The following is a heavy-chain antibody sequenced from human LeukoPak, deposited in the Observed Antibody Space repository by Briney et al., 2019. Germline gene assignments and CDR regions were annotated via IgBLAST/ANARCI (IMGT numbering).Heavy chain of an antibody. D-gene: IGHD1-26*01. J-gene: IGHJ4*02. V-gene: IGHV3-23*01. CDR2: VIDSGIST. CDR1: GFTFNSYA. CDR3: AKGSRGSYDY. Sequence: GGSLRLSCAASGFTFNSYAMTWVRQAPEKGLEWVSSVIDSGISTSYGASVKGRFTISRDNSKNTLYLQMNSLRAEDTAVYYCAKGSRGSYDYWGQGTLVTVSS.